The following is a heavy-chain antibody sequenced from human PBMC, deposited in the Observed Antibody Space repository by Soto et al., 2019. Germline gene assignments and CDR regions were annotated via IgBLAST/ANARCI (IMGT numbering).Heavy chain of an antibody. D-gene: IGHD3-16*01. CDR1: GFTFSSYA. CDR2: ISYDGSNK. V-gene: IGHV3-30-3*01. J-gene: IGHJ5*02. CDR3: ARDIMPWQQSPENWFEP. Sequence: GGSLRLSCAASGFTFSSYAMHWVRQAPGKGLEWVAVISYDGSNKYYADSVKGRFTISRDNSKNTLYLQMNSLRAEDTAVYYCARDIMPWQQSPENWFEPWGQGTLVTVSS.